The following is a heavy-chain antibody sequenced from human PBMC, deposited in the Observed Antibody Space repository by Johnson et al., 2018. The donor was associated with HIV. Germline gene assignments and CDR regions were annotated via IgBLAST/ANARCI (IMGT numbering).Heavy chain of an antibody. D-gene: IGHD3-3*01. J-gene: IGHJ3*02. V-gene: IGHV3-11*01. CDR3: ARIRSGLKPGDAFDI. CDR2: ISSSGSTI. Sequence: QVQLVESGGGVVQPGRSLRLSCAASGFTFSDYYMSWIRQAPGKGLEWVSYISSSGSTIYYADSVKGRFTISRDNAKNSLYLQMNSLRVEDTAVYYCARIRSGLKPGDAFDIWGQGTMVTVSS. CDR1: GFTFSDYY.